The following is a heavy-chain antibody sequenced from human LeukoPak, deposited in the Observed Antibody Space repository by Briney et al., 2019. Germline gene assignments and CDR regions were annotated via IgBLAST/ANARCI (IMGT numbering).Heavy chain of an antibody. CDR1: GGSISSYY. V-gene: IGHV4-59*12. Sequence: SETLSLTCTVSGGSISSYYWSWIRQPPGKGLEWIGYIYYSGSTYYNPSLKSRVTISVDTSKNQFSLKLSSVTAADTAVYYCAREARYYDFWSGYYFSNNWFDPWGQGTLVTVSS. CDR2: IYYSGST. CDR3: AREARYYDFWSGYYFSNNWFDP. J-gene: IGHJ5*02. D-gene: IGHD3-3*01.